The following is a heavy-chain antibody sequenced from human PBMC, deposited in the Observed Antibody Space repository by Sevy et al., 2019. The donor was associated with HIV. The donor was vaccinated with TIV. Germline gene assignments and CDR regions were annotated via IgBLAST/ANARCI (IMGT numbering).Heavy chain of an antibody. CDR2: IYYSGTT. CDR3: ARHSSGWFFDY. D-gene: IGHD6-19*01. CDR1: GDSISSYY. V-gene: IGHV4-59*01. J-gene: IGHJ4*02. Sequence: SETLSLTCTVSGDSISSYYWSWIRQPPGKGLDWIGYIYYSGTTNYSPSLKSRVTISVDTSKNQFSLKLRSVTAADMAMYYCARHSSGWFFDYWGQGTLVTVSS.